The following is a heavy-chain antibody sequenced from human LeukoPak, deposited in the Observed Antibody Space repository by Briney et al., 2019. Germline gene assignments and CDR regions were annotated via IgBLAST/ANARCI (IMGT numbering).Heavy chain of an antibody. CDR2: ISSSSSYI. J-gene: IGHJ6*02. CDR3: ARDRYSSSWCSIYYYGMDV. D-gene: IGHD6-13*01. CDR1: GFTFSSYS. V-gene: IGHV3-21*01. Sequence: GGSLRLSCAASGFTFSSYSMNWVRQAPGKGLEWVSSISSSSSYIYYADSVKGRFTISRDNAKNSLYLQMNSLRAEDTAVYYCARDRYSSSWCSIYYYGMDVWGQGTTVTVSS.